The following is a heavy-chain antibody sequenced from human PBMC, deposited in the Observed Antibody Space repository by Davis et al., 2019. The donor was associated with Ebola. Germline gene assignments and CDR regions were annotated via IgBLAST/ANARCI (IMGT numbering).Heavy chain of an antibody. Sequence: MPSETLSLTCTVSGDSISSGSYYWNWIRQPPGKGLEWIGYIYYSGSTNYNPSLKSRVTISVDTSKNQFSLKLSSVTAADTAVYYCARDHNIGGYYYYGMDVWGQGTTVTVSS. CDR1: GDSISSGSYY. CDR2: IYYSGST. J-gene: IGHJ6*02. V-gene: IGHV4-61*01. D-gene: IGHD3-10*01. CDR3: ARDHNIGGYYYYGMDV.